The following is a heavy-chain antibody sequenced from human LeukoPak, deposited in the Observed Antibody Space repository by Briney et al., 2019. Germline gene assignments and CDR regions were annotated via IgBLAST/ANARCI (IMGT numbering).Heavy chain of an antibody. CDR3: AREYTGAAGTGWFDP. CDR1: GFTFSSYS. J-gene: IGHJ5*02. D-gene: IGHD6-13*01. V-gene: IGHV3-21*01. CDR2: ISSSSSYI. Sequence: KTGGSLRLSCAASGFTFSSYSMNWVRQAPGKGLEWVSSISSSSSYIYYADSVKGRFTISRDNAKNSLYLQMNSLRAEDTAVYYCAREYTGAAGTGWFDPWGQGTLVTVSS.